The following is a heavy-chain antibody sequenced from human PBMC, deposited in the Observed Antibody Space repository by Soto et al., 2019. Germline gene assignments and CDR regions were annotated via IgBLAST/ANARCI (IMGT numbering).Heavy chain of an antibody. J-gene: IGHJ4*02. D-gene: IGHD6-19*01. V-gene: IGHV4-59*01. Sequence: SETLSLTCTVSGGSIGSDYWSWIRQPPGKGLELIGYIYYSGSTNYNPSLKSRVTISVDTSKNQFSLKLSSVTAADTAVYYCARVPSSGWYYFDYWGQGALVTVSS. CDR2: IYYSGST. CDR3: ARVPSSGWYYFDY. CDR1: GGSIGSDY.